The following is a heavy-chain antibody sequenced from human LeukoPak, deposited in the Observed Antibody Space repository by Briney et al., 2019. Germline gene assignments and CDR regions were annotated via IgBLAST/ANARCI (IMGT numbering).Heavy chain of an antibody. D-gene: IGHD1-26*01. V-gene: IGHV3-33*08. J-gene: IGHJ4*02. CDR2: IWYDGSNK. CDR1: GFTFSSFA. CDR3: AGDRATSYFDY. Sequence: GGSLRLSCAPSGFTFSSFAMSWVRQAPGKGLEWVAFIWYDGSNKYYTDSVKGRFTISRDNSKNTLYLQMNSLRAEDTAVYYCAGDRATSYFDYWGQGALVTISS.